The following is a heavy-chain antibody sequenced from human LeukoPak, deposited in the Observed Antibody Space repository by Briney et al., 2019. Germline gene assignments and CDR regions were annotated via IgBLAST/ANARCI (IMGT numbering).Heavy chain of an antibody. CDR2: ITSSSSHI. J-gene: IGHJ4*02. CDR3: ATTSIAAAVPGCFDY. V-gene: IGHV3-21*01. Sequence: GGSLRVSCAAPRFTFSSYSMSWVRQAPGKGLQWVSSITSSSSHIYYADPVKGRLTISRDNAKNSLYLQMNSLRAEDTAVYYCATTSIAAAVPGCFDYWGQGTLVTVFS. D-gene: IGHD6-13*01. CDR1: RFTFSSYS.